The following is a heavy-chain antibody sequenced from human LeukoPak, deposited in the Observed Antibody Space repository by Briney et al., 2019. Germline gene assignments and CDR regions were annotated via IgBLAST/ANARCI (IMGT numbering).Heavy chain of an antibody. J-gene: IGHJ4*02. CDR2: ISSSSSYI. CDR3: ARESSGSYYGDY. CDR1: GFTFSSYS. V-gene: IGHV3-21*01. D-gene: IGHD1-26*01. Sequence: GGSLRPSCAASGFTFSSYSMNWVRQAPGKGLEWVSSISSSSSYIYYADSVKGRFTISRDNAKNPLYLQMNSLRAEDTAVYYCARESSGSYYGDYWGQGTLVTVSS.